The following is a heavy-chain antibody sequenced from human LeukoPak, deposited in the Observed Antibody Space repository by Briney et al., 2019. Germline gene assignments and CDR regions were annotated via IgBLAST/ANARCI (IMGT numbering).Heavy chain of an antibody. CDR1: GFTFSSYG. D-gene: IGHD3-10*01. J-gene: IGHJ6*04. CDR2: IWYDGSNK. V-gene: IGHV3-33*01. Sequence: GRSLRLSCAASGFTFSSYGMHWVRQAPGKGLEWVAVIWYDGSNKYYADSVKGRFTISRDNSKNTLYLQMNSLRAEDTAVYYCARDHWFGELFGRSTYYYGMDVWGKGTTVTVSS. CDR3: ARDHWFGELFGRSTYYYGMDV.